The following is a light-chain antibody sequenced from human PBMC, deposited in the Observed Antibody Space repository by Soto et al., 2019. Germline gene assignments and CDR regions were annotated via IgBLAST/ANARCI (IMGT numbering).Light chain of an antibody. CDR2: EVS. J-gene: IGLJ2*01. CDR3: SSYTRSSTGVV. CDR1: NSDVGGYNY. Sequence: QSALTQPASVSGSPGQSITISCTGTNSDVGGYNYVSWYQQHPGKVPKLIIYEVSDRPSGVSNRFSGSKSGNTASLTISGLQAEDESDYYCSSYTRSSTGVVFGGGTKLTVL. V-gene: IGLV2-14*01.